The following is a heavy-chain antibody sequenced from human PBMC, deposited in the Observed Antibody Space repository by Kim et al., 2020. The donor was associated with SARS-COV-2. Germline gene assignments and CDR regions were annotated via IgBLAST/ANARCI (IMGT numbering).Heavy chain of an antibody. CDR1: GGTFSSYA. J-gene: IGHJ6*02. Sequence: SVNVSCKASGGTFSSYAISWVRQAPGQGLEWMGRIIPILGIANYAQKFQGRVTITADKSTSTAYMELSSLRSEDTAVYYCARDSPFFGAVAEPLDVWGQGTTVTVSS. V-gene: IGHV1-69*04. CDR3: ARDSPFFGAVAEPLDV. CDR2: IIPILGIA. D-gene: IGHD6-19*01.